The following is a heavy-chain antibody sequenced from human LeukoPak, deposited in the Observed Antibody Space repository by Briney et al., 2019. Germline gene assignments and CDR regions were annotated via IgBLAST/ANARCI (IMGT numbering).Heavy chain of an antibody. CDR3: ARDKYCSDGNCDGGSKFDY. Sequence: GGSLRLSCAASGFTFSSYWMSWLRQAPGKGLEWVAKIKQDGSEKNYVDSVKGRFTISRDNARSSVYLQMNSLRAEDTGVYYCARDKYCSDGNCDGGSKFDYWGQGTMVTVSS. V-gene: IGHV3-7*01. D-gene: IGHD2-15*01. CDR2: IKQDGSEK. J-gene: IGHJ4*03. CDR1: GFTFSSYW.